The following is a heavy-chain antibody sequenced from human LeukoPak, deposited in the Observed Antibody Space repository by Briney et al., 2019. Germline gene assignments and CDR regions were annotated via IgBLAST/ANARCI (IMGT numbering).Heavy chain of an antibody. CDR2: IYYSGST. CDR3: ARDPNYYGSGSYGYGMDV. D-gene: IGHD3-10*01. V-gene: IGHV4-59*01. CDR1: GVSSRSVD. Sequence: PSEGSSGTWRMSGVSSRSVDCGWSRKPQKKGLERIGYIYYSGSTNYNPSLKSRVTISVDTSKNQFSLKLSSVTAADTAVYYCARDPNYYGSGSYGYGMDVWGQGTTVTVSS. J-gene: IGHJ6*02.